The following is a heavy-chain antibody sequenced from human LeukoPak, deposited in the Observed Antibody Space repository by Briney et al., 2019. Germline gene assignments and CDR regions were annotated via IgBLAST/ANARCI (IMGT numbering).Heavy chain of an antibody. CDR3: ARRQSGSGKSFDY. CDR2: ISSSGNTI. J-gene: IGHJ4*02. D-gene: IGHD3-10*01. CDR1: GGSISSSSYY. Sequence: LSLTCTVSGGSISSSSYYWGWIRQAPGKGLEWVSYISSSGNTIYYADSVKGRFTISRDNAKNSLYLQMNSLRAEDTAVYYCARRQSGSGKSFDYWGQGTLVTVSS. V-gene: IGHV3-11*04.